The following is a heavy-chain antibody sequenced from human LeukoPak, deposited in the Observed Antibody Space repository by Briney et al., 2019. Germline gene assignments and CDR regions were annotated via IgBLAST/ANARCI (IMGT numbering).Heavy chain of an antibody. CDR3: ATARRLEGYCSSITCLVPYNWLDP. CDR2: INPSGGST. D-gene: IGHD2-2*01. J-gene: IGHJ5*02. V-gene: IGHV1-46*01. Sequence: ASVKVSCKASGYTFTSHYMHWVRQAPGQGLEWMGIINPSGGSTSYAQKFQGRVTMTRDTSTSPVYMELRSLRSEDTAVYYCATARRLEGYCSSITCLVPYNWLDPWGQGTLVTVSS. CDR1: GYTFTSHY.